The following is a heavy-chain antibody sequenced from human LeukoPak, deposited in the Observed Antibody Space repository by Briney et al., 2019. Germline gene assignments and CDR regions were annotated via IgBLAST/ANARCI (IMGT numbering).Heavy chain of an antibody. CDR3: ARSASRYFDWFDY. V-gene: IGHV5-51*01. D-gene: IGHD3-9*01. CDR1: GYSFTNYW. J-gene: IGHJ4*02. CDR2: IYPGDSDT. Sequence: GESLKISCKGSGYSFTNYWIGWVRQMAGKGLEWMGIIYPGDSDTRYIPSFQGQVTISADKSINTAYLQWSSLKASDTAIYYCARSASRYFDWFDYWGQGTLVTVSS.